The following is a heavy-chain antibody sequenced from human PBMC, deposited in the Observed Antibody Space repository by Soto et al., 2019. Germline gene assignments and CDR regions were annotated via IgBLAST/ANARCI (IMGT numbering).Heavy chain of an antibody. J-gene: IGHJ4*02. CDR3: ARLSGSYNDRYFDS. CDR2: VYDNGNT. Sequence: PSYTLSPPCTTSRASTNAGLYNKVWIRQPPGKGLEWIGMVYDNGNTYYNPSVKSRLTIPVDTSNNQFSLKVRSVTAADTAVYYCARLSGSYNDRYFDSWGQGTLVTVSS. D-gene: IGHD1-26*01. V-gene: IGHV4-39*01. CDR1: RASTNAGLYN.